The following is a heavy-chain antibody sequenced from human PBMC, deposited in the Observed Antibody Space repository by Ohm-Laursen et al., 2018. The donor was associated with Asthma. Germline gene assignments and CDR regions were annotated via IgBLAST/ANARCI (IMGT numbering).Heavy chain of an antibody. J-gene: IGHJ1*01. D-gene: IGHD1-26*01. CDR3: ARIGPEWELPGREYSLIH. Sequence: SLRLSWAASGYSSSLYSIHGIRQAPGKGRQWGASISTASTFIYYADSVRGRFTTSRDNAKNLVYLQMASLRVDDTALYYCARIGPEWELPGREYSLIHWGQGTLVTVSS. V-gene: IGHV3-21*01. CDR2: ISTASTFI. CDR1: GYSSSLYS.